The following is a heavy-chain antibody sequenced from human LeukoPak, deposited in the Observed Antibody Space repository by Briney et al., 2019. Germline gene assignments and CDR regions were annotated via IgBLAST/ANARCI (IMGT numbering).Heavy chain of an antibody. CDR3: ASLYGSGSPSYYYYYYMDV. CDR1: GYSISSGYY. CDR2: IYHSGST. Sequence: SETLSLTCTVSGYSISSGYYWGWIRPPPGKGLEWIGSIYHSGSTYYNPSLKSRVTISVDTSKNQFSLKLSSVTAADTAVYYCASLYGSGSPSYYYYYYMDVWGKGTTVTVSS. V-gene: IGHV4-38-2*02. D-gene: IGHD3-10*01. J-gene: IGHJ6*03.